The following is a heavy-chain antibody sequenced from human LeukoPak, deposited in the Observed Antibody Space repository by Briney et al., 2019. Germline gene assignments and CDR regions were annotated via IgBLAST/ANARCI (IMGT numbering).Heavy chain of an antibody. J-gene: IGHJ4*02. D-gene: IGHD3-22*01. V-gene: IGHV3-9*01. CDR2: ISWNSGSI. CDR3: AKDSSGYYLYYFDY. CDR1: GFTFDDYA. Sequence: GRSLRLSCAASGFTFDDYAMHWVRQAPGKGLEWVSGISWNSGSIGYADSVKGRFTISRDNAKNSLYLQMNSLRAEDTALYYCAKDSSGYYLYYFDYWGQGTLVTVSS.